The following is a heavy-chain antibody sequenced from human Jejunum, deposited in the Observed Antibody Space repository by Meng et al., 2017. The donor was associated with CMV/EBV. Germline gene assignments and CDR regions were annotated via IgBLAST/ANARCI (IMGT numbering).Heavy chain of an antibody. D-gene: IGHD6-19*01. CDR2: IYYSGNT. CDR3: ARDGVGSTGWFDFDY. Sequence: GGSISSYYWSWIRQPPGKGLEWIGYIYYSGNTNYNSSLKSRVTISVDTSKNQFFLKLRSVTAADTAVYFCARDGVGSTGWFDFDYWGRGTLVTVSS. V-gene: IGHV4-59*01. CDR1: GGSISSYY. J-gene: IGHJ4*02.